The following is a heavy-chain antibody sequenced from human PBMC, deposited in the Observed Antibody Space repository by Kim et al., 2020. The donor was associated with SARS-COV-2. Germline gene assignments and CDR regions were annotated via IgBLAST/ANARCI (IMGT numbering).Heavy chain of an antibody. J-gene: IGHJ5*02. D-gene: IGHD3-22*01. V-gene: IGHV4-34*01. Sequence: SETLSLTCAVYGGSFSGYYWSWIRQPPGKGLEWIGEINHSGSTNYNPSLKSRVTISVDTSKNQFSLTLSSVTAAATAVYYCARGRGYYDSRFDPWGQGTL. CDR1: GGSFSGYY. CDR2: INHSGST. CDR3: ARGRGYYDSRFDP.